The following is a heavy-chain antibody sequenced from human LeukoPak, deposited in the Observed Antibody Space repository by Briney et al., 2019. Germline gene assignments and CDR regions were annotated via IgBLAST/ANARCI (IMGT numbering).Heavy chain of an antibody. CDR2: INHSGST. Sequence: KTSETLSLTCAVYGGSFSGYYWSWIRQPPGKGLEWIGEINHSGSTNYNPSLKSRVTISVDTSKNQFSLRLSSVTAADTAVYYCARGRGGNFDYWGQGTLVTVSS. J-gene: IGHJ4*02. D-gene: IGHD3-10*01. CDR1: GGSFSGYY. V-gene: IGHV4-34*01. CDR3: ARGRGGNFDY.